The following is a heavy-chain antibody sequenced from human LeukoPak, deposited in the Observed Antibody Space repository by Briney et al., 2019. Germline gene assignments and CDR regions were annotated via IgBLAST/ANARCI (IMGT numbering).Heavy chain of an antibody. Sequence: SETLSLTCAVYGGSFSGYYWSWIRQPPGKGLEWIGEINHSGSTNYNPSHKSRVTISVDTSKNQFSLKLSSVTAADTAVYYCAPPPGPTDGYWGQGTLVTVSS. CDR1: GGSFSGYY. CDR3: APPPGPTDGY. J-gene: IGHJ4*02. V-gene: IGHV4-34*01. CDR2: INHSGST.